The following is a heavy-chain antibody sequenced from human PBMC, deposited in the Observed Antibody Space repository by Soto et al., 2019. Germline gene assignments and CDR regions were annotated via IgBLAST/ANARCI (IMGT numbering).Heavy chain of an antibody. V-gene: IGHV4-61*01. CDR2: INYSGST. D-gene: IGHD3-10*01. Sequence: SETLSLTCTVSGGSFKSGSYYWSWVRQPPGKGLEWIGFINYSGSTHYNPSLKSRVTISLDTSKNQFSLKLNSVTAADTAVYYCARENYYALDYWGPGTLVTVSS. CDR1: GGSFKSGSYY. J-gene: IGHJ4*02. CDR3: ARENYYALDY.